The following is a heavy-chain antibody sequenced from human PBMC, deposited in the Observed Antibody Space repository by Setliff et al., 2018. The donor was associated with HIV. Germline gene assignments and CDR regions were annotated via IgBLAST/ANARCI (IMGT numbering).Heavy chain of an antibody. CDR1: GFTFRTYA. D-gene: IGHD3-22*01. CDR3: ARDRASSGYYSHFDH. CDR2: NSGYI. J-gene: IGHJ4*02. Sequence: GGSLRLSCVGSGFTFRTYAMGWVRQAPGKGLEWVSSNSGYIYYADSLRGRSTISRDDAKNSLYLQIYSLRAEDTAIYYCARDRASSGYYSHFDHWGQGNMVTVSS. V-gene: IGHV3-21*01.